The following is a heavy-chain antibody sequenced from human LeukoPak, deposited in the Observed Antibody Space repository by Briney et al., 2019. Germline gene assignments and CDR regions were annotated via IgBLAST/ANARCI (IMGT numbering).Heavy chain of an antibody. D-gene: IGHD6-13*01. J-gene: IGHJ6*03. CDR2: IIPIFGTA. Sequence: SLRVSSTPSGGTFTIYAISWVPQAPGQGLEWMGGIIPIFGTANYAQKFQGRVTITTDESTSTAYMELSSLRSEDTAVYYCARAASSSPLGYYYYMDVWGKGTTVTVSS. V-gene: IGHV1-69*05. CDR1: GGTFTIYA. CDR3: ARAASSSPLGYYYYMDV.